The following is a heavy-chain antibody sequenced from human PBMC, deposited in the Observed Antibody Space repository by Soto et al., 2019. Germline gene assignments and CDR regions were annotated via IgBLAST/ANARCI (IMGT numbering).Heavy chain of an antibody. CDR1: EGTFSSYT. D-gene: IGHD3-9*01. J-gene: IGHJ4*02. CDR3: ARGPVLRYFDCLDY. Sequence: SVKVSCKASEGTFSSYTISWLRQAPGQGLEWMGRIIPILGIASYAQKFQGRVTITADKSTSTAYMELSSLRSEDTAVYYCARGPVLRYFDCLDYWGQGTLVTVSS. CDR2: IIPILGIA. V-gene: IGHV1-69*02.